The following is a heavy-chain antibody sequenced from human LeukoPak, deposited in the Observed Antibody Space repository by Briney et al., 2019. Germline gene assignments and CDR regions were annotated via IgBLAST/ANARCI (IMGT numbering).Heavy chain of an antibody. V-gene: IGHV3-30-3*01. Sequence: GGSLRLSCAASGFTFSSYAMHWVRQAPGKGLGWVAVISYDGSNKYYADSVKGRFTISRDNSKNTLYLQMNSLRAEDTAVYYCARDPIGGNLDYWGQGTLVTVSS. CDR2: ISYDGSNK. CDR1: GFTFSSYA. D-gene: IGHD4-23*01. CDR3: ARDPIGGNLDY. J-gene: IGHJ4*02.